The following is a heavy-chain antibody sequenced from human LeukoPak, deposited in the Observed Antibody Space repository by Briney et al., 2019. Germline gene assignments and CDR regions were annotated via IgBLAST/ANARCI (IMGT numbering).Heavy chain of an antibody. V-gene: IGHV3-30*03. CDR2: ISYDGKNK. CDR3: ASHWAQQVVSDY. D-gene: IGHD6-13*01. CDR1: GFTFSRYG. Sequence: PGGSLRLSCAASGFTFSRYGMHWVRQAPGKGLEGVAVISYDGKNKYYADSVKGRFTISRDNSKNTLYLQMSSLRAEDTAIYYCASHWAQQVVSDYWGQGTLVTVSS. J-gene: IGHJ4*02.